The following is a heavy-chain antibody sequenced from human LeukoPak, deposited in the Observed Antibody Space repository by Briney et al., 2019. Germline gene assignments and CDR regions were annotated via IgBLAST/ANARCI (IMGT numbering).Heavy chain of an antibody. V-gene: IGHV1-2*02. J-gene: IGHJ4*02. CDR3: ARDQGGYYSSSWVFDY. CDR2: LNPNSGGT. Sequence: GASVKVSCKASGYTFTGYYMHWVRQAPGQGLEWMGWLNPNSGGTNFAQNFQGRVTMTRDTSISTAYMELSRLRSDDTAVYYCARDQGGYYSSSWVFDYWGQGTLVTVSS. CDR1: GYTFTGYY. D-gene: IGHD6-13*01.